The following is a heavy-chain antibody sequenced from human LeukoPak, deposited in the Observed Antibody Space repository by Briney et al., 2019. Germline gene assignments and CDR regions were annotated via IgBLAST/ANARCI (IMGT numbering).Heavy chain of an antibody. CDR3: ATNEWSGYYFEY. J-gene: IGHJ4*02. CDR1: GGSISSYY. V-gene: IGHV4-59*08. D-gene: IGHD3-3*01. Sequence: PSETLSLTCTVSGGSISSYYWSWIRQPPGKGLEWIGYIYYSGSTNYNPSLKSRVTISVDTSKNQFSLKLSSVTAADTAVYYCATNEWSGYYFEYWGQGTLVPVSS. CDR2: IYYSGST.